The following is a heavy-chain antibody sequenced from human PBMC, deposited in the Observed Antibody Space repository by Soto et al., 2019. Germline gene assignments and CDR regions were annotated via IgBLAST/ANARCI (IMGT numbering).Heavy chain of an antibody. Sequence: SSETLSLTCTVSGGSVSSGSYYWSWIRQPPGKGLEWIGYIYYSGSTNYNPSLKSRVTISVDTSKNQFSLKLSSVTAADTAVYYCARDAVRGSSSNWFDPWGQGTLVTVSS. D-gene: IGHD6-13*01. J-gene: IGHJ5*02. V-gene: IGHV4-61*01. CDR2: IYYSGST. CDR1: GGSVSSGSYY. CDR3: ARDAVRGSSSNWFDP.